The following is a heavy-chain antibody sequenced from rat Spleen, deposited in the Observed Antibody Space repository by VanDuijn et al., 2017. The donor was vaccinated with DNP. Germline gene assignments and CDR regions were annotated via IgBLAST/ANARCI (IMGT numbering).Heavy chain of an antibody. J-gene: IGHJ2*01. CDR1: GFSLTSYG. V-gene: IGHV2S12*01. CDR2: ISSGGST. D-gene: IGHD5-1*01. Sequence: QVQLKESGPGLVQPSQTLSLTCTVSGFSLTSYGVSWVRQPPGKGLEWIAAISSGGSTYYNSALISQLGISRDTAKSQGFLKRNSLQTEDKAIYFGTRGGTGRDYWGQGVMVTVSS. CDR3: TRGGTGRDY.